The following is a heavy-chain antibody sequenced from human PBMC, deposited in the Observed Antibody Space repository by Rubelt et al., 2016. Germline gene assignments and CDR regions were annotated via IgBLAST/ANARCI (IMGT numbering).Heavy chain of an antibody. V-gene: IGHV3-23*01. D-gene: IGHD2-21*02. Sequence: GGSTYYADSVKGRFTISRDNSKNTLYLQMNSLRAEDTAVYYCARGLTYYFDYWGQGTLVTVSS. J-gene: IGHJ4*02. CDR2: GGST. CDR3: ARGLTYYFDY.